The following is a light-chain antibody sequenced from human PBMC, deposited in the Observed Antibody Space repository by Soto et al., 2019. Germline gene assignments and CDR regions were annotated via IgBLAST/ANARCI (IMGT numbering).Light chain of an antibody. CDR1: SSDVGAYNY. CDR2: EVS. V-gene: IGLV2-14*01. J-gene: IGLJ1*01. CDR3: SSYTTSRAYV. Sequence: QSVLTQPPSVSAAPGQKVTISCSGSSSDVGAYNYVSWYQQQSGKAPKLMIHEVSNRPSGVSNRFSGSKSGNTASLTISGLQAEDEADYYCSSYTTSRAYVFGIGTKVTVL.